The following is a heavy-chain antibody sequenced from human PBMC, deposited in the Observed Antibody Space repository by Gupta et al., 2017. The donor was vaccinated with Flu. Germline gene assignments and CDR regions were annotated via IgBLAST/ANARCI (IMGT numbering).Heavy chain of an antibody. V-gene: IGHV4-34*01. CDR2: INHSGST. D-gene: IGHD3-10*01. CDR1: GGSFSGYY. CDR3: ASSRPDEGRRGWFDP. Sequence: QVQLQQWGAGLLKPSETLSLTCAVYGGSFSGYYWSWIRQPPGKGLEWIGEINHSGSTNYNPSLKSRVTISVDTSKNQFSLKLSSVTAADTAVYYCASSRPDEGRRGWFDPWGQGTLVTVSS. J-gene: IGHJ5*02.